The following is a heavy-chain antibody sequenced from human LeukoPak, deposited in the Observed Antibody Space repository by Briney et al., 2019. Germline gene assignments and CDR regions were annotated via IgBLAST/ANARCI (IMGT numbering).Heavy chain of an antibody. CDR1: GGTFSSYA. V-gene: IGHV1-69*01. CDR3: AREGCSSTSCYDYYSYGMDV. Sequence: SVKVSCKASGGTFSSYAISWVRQAPGQGLEWLGGIIPIFGTANYAQKFQGRVTITADESTSTAYMELSSLRSEDTAVYYCAREGCSSTSCYDYYSYGMDVWGQGTTVTVSS. J-gene: IGHJ6*02. CDR2: IIPIFGTA. D-gene: IGHD2-2*01.